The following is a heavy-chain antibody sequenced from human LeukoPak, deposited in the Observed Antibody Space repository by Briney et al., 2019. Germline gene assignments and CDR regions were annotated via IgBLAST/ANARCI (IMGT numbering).Heavy chain of an antibody. CDR1: GFTFSSYA. Sequence: PGGSLRLSCAVSGFTFSSYAMSWVRQAPGKGLECVSAISGSGGSTYYADSVKGRFTISRDNSKNTLYLQMNSLGAEDTAVYYCARVQTTVTTLDYWGQGTLVTVSS. J-gene: IGHJ4*02. V-gene: IGHV3-23*01. D-gene: IGHD4-17*01. CDR3: ARVQTTVTTLDY. CDR2: ISGSGGST.